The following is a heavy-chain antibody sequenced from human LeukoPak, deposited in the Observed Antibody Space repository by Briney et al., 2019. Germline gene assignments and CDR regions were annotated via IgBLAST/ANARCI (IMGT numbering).Heavy chain of an antibody. V-gene: IGHV1-18*01. Sequence: GASVKVSCKASGYTFTSYGISWVRQAPGQGLEWMGWISAYNGNTNYAQKLQGRVTMTRDTSTSTAYMELRSLRSDDTAVYYCARALGFGELLLEEYYYMDVWGKGTTVTVSS. D-gene: IGHD3-10*01. CDR1: GYTFTSYG. CDR3: ARALGFGELLLEEYYYMDV. CDR2: ISAYNGNT. J-gene: IGHJ6*03.